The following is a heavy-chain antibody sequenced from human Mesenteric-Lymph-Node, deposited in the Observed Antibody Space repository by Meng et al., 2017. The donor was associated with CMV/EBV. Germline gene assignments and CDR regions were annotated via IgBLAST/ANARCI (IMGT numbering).Heavy chain of an antibody. CDR1: GYTFIDYY. Sequence: QVQLVQSGAEGKKPGASVRVSCKASGYTFIDYYINWVRQAPGQGLEWMGRINPKTGGRSYAQNFQSRVTMTRDTSINTAYMEVNRLNSDDTAMYYCARDRDTDWYSPFDYWGPGTLVTVSS. CDR2: INPKTGGR. CDR3: ARDRDTDWYSPFDY. J-gene: IGHJ4*02. D-gene: IGHD3-9*01. V-gene: IGHV1-2*06.